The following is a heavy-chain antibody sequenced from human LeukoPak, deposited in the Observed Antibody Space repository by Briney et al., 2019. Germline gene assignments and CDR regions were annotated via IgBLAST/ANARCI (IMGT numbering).Heavy chain of an antibody. J-gene: IGHJ2*01. V-gene: IGHV4-59*01. D-gene: IGHD3-3*02. Sequence: SETLSLTCTVSGGSISSYYWSWIRQPPGKGLEWIGYIYYSESTNYNPSLRSRVTISVDTSKNQFSLKLNSVTAADTAVYYCASMKDISSWYFDLWGRGTLVTVSS. CDR2: IYYSEST. CDR1: GGSISSYY. CDR3: ASMKDISSWYFDL.